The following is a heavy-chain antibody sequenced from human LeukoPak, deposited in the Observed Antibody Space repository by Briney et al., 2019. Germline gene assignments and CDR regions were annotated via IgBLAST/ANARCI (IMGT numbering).Heavy chain of an antibody. CDR1: GGSISSSSYY. V-gene: IGHV4-39*01. CDR2: IYYSGST. CDR3: ARHGYIWGETREIDY. D-gene: IGHD3-16*01. Sequence: SETLSLTCTVSGGSISSSSYYWGWIRQPPGKGLEWIGSIYYSGSTYYNPSLKSRLTISVDTSKNQFSLKLSSVTAADTAVYYCARHGYIWGETREIDYWGQGTLVTVSS. J-gene: IGHJ4*02.